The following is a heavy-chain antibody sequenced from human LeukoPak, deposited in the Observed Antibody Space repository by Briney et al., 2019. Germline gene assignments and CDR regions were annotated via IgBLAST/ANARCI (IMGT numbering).Heavy chain of an antibody. V-gene: IGHV4-38-2*02. J-gene: IGHJ6*03. CDR3: ARAYEDYRDG. D-gene: IGHD5-12*01. Sequence: SETLSLTCIVSGSSITSLHSWGWIRQPPGKGLEWVGSMYHSGKPYYNPSLKSRVTISADTSKNQFSLKLTSVTAADTAIYYCARAYEDYRDGGGKGTPAPVSS. CDR2: MYHSGKP. CDR1: GSSITSLHS.